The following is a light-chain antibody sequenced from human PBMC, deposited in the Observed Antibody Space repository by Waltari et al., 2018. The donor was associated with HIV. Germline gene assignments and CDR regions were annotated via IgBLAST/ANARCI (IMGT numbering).Light chain of an antibody. Sequence: ETVMTQSPVTLSVSPGERATLSCRASQSVGTNVTWYQRKSGQAPSLLIYGASTRATAIPARFSGSGSGTEFTLTITSLQSDDYATYYCQQYQTWPLTFGPGTTVDI. V-gene: IGKV3-15*01. CDR2: GAS. CDR1: QSVGTN. J-gene: IGKJ3*01. CDR3: QQYQTWPLT.